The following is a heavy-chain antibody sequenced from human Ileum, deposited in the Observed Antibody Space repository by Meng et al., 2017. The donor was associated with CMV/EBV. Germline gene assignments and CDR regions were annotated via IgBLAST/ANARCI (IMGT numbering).Heavy chain of an antibody. D-gene: IGHD2-2*02. Sequence: GESLKISCVASGFTFGDYYMTWIRQAPGKGLEWISYINSGSIIYYADSVKGRFTVSRDNAKNSLYLQMNSLRVEDTAVYYCATPPGPGAISSLDVWGQGNTVNGAS. CDR2: INSGSII. CDR3: ATPPGPGAISSLDV. V-gene: IGHV3-11*04. J-gene: IGHJ6*02. CDR1: GFTFGDYY.